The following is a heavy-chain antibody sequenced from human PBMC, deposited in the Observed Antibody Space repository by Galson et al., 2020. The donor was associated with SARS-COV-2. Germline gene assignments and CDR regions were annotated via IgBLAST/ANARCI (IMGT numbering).Heavy chain of an antibody. CDR2: IKQDGSEK. Sequence: GGSLRLSCADSGFTFSSNWMSWVRQAPGKGLEWVANIKQDGSEKYYVDSVKGRFTISRDNAKNSLYLQMNSLRAEDTAVYYCARDTPYDSGSHIFYSWGQGTLVTVSS. CDR3: ARDTPYDSGSHIFYS. CDR1: GFTFSSNW. J-gene: IGHJ4*02. V-gene: IGHV3-7*01. D-gene: IGHD3-10*01.